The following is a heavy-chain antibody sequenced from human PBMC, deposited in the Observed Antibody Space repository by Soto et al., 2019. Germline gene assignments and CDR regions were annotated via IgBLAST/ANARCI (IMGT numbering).Heavy chain of an antibody. CDR3: AREGPQGEAFDI. Sequence: SETLSLTCTVSGGSISSGGYYWSWIRQHPGKGLEWIGYIYYSGSTYYNPSLKSRVTISVDTSKNQFSLKLSSVTAADTAVYYCAREGPQGEAFDIWGQGTMVTVSS. CDR1: GGSISSGGYY. J-gene: IGHJ3*02. V-gene: IGHV4-31*03. CDR2: IYYSGST.